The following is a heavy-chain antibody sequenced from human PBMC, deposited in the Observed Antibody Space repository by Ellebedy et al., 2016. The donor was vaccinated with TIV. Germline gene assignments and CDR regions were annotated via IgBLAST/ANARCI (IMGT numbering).Heavy chain of an antibody. CDR1: GFTFSGYN. CDR2: VSRRSENF. J-gene: IGHJ4*02. CDR3: AKEGRDDYNPYLDS. Sequence: GESLKISCAASGFTFSGYNMNWVRQVPGQGLEWVAYVSRRSENFYYADSVRGRFTISRDNAKQSLFLQMHSLRAEDSAVYYCAKEGRDDYNPYLDSWGQGTLVTVSA. D-gene: IGHD5-24*01. V-gene: IGHV3-48*04.